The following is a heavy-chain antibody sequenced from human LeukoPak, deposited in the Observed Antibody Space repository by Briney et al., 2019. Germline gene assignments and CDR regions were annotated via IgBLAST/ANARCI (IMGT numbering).Heavy chain of an antibody. CDR2: IYHSGST. CDR1: GYSISSGYY. Sequence: SETLSLTCAISGYSISSGYYWGWIRQPPGKGLEWIGSIYHSGSTYYNPSLKSRVTISVDTSKNQFSLKLSSVTAADTAVYYCARYYYDSSGYYVLDYWGQGTLVTVSS. CDR3: ARYYYDSSGYYVLDY. V-gene: IGHV4-38-2*01. D-gene: IGHD3-22*01. J-gene: IGHJ4*02.